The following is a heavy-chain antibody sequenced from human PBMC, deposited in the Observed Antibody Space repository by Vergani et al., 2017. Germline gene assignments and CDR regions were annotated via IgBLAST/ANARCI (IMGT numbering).Heavy chain of an antibody. CDR2: INHSGST. CDR1: GGSFSGYY. J-gene: IGHJ4*02. Sequence: QVQLQQWGAGLLKPSETLSLTCAVYGGSFSGYYWSWIRQPPGKGLEGIGEINHSGSTNYNPSLKSRVTISVDTSKNQFSLKLSSVTAADTAVYYCARGGGGCPYFDYWGQGTLVTVSS. CDR3: ARGGGGCPYFDY. D-gene: IGHD2-15*01. V-gene: IGHV4-34*01.